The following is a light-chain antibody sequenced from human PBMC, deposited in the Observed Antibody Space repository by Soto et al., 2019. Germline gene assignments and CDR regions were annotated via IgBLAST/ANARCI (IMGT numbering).Light chain of an antibody. Sequence: DIQMTQSPSSLSASVGDRVTITCRASQSISSYLNWYQQKPGKAPKLLIYAASSLQSGVPSRFSDSGSAADFSLTISSLQPEDFATYYYQQSYSTPPRTFGQGTKLEIK. CDR3: QQSYSTPPRT. V-gene: IGKV1-39*01. CDR1: QSISSY. CDR2: AAS. J-gene: IGKJ2*01.